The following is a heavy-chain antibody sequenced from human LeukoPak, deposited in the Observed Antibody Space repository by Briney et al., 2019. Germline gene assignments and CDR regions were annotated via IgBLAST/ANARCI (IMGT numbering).Heavy chain of an antibody. CDR3: ARAVVDTAGFDY. D-gene: IGHD5-18*01. CDR1: GGTFSSYA. V-gene: IGHV1-69*06. J-gene: IGHJ4*02. CDR2: IIPIFGTA. Sequence: SVNVSCKASGGTFSSYAISWVRQAPGQGLEWMGGIIPIFGTANYAQKFQGRVTITADKSTSTAYMELSSLRSEDTAVYYCARAVVDTAGFDYWGQGTLVTVSS.